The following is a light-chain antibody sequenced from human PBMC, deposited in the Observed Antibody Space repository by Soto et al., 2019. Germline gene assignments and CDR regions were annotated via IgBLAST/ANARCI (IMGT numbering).Light chain of an antibody. CDR3: TSWTTLTSMV. CDR2: DVN. J-gene: IGLJ2*01. V-gene: IGLV2-14*03. CDR1: SSDIGAYNF. Sequence: QSALTQPASVSGSPGQSITISCTGTSSDIGAYNFVSWYQQHPGKAPKLMLYDVNIRPSGVSSRFSGSKSGNTAPLTSSGLQAEDEADYYCTSWTTLTSMVFGGGTQLTVL.